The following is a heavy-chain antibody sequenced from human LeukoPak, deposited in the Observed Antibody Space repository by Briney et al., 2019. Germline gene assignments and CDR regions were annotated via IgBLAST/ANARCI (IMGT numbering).Heavy chain of an antibody. CDR2: TKPDGSPK. V-gene: IGHV3-7*01. Sequence: GGSLRLSCAASGCTFRNYWMGWVRQPPGKGLEWVANTKPDGSPKYYADSVRGRLTTSRDNANNFLYLQMNRLRAEDTAVYYCARDGGLNTNFDSWGQGTLVTVSS. D-gene: IGHD2-15*01. CDR3: ARDGGLNTNFDS. CDR1: GCTFRNYW. J-gene: IGHJ4*02.